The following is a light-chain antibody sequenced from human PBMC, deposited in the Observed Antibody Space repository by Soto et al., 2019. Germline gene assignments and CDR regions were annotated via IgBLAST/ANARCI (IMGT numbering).Light chain of an antibody. J-gene: IGLJ1*01. V-gene: IGLV1-40*01. CDR1: SSNIGAGYD. Sequence: QSVLTQPHSVSGAPGQRVTISCTGSSSNIGAGYDVHWYQQLPGTAPKLLIYGNSNRPSGVPDRSSGSKSGTSASLASTGLQAEDEADYYCQSYDSSLSGLVFGTGTKVTVL. CDR3: QSYDSSLSGLV. CDR2: GNS.